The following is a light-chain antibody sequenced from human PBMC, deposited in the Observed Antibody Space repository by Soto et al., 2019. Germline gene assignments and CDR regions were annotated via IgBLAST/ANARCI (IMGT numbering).Light chain of an antibody. CDR1: SSAVGGYKY. CDR2: DVS. Sequence: QSVLTQPASVSGSPGQSIAISCTGTSSAVGGYKYVSWYQQHPGKAPKPMIYDVSNRPSGVSDRFSGSKSGNTASLTISGLQAEDEADYYCTSYTSSSTYVFGTGTKVTVL. J-gene: IGLJ1*01. V-gene: IGLV2-14*01. CDR3: TSYTSSSTYV.